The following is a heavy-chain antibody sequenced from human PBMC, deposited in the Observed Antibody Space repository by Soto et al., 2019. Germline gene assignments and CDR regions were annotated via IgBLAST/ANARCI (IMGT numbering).Heavy chain of an antibody. D-gene: IGHD1-1*01. CDR3: ARQAATTGTTDWFDP. V-gene: IGHV1-2*04. J-gene: IGHJ5*02. Sequence: ASVKVSCKASGYTFTGYYMHWVRQAPGQGLEWMGWINPNSGGTNYAQKFQGWVTMTRDTSISTAYMELSRLRSDDTAVYYCARQAATTGTTDWFDPWGQGTLVTVSS. CDR1: GYTFTGYY. CDR2: INPNSGGT.